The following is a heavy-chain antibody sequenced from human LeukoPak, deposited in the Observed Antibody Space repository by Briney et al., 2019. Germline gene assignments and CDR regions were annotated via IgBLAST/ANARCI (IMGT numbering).Heavy chain of an antibody. CDR1: GFTFGDYG. CDR3: AKNSVDTAMVLGFDY. V-gene: IGHV3-30*18. D-gene: IGHD5-18*01. Sequence: GRSLRLSCAASGFTFGDYGMHWVRQAPGKGLEWVAVISYDGSNKYYADSVKGRFTISRDSAKNSLYLQMNSLRAEDTALYYCAKNSVDTAMVLGFDYWGQGTLVTVSS. CDR2: ISYDGSNK. J-gene: IGHJ4*02.